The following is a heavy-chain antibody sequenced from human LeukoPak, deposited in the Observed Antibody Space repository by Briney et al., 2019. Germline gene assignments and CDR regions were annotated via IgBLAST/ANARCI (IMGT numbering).Heavy chain of an antibody. V-gene: IGHV5-51*01. D-gene: IGHD2-15*01. CDR1: GYSFTSYW. J-gene: IGHJ4*02. Sequence: PGESLKISCKGSGYSFTSYWIGWVRQMPGKGLEWMGIIYPGDSDTRYSPSFQGQVTISADTSISTAYLQWSSLKTSDPAMYYCARRLRWELPYYFDYWGQGTLVTVSS. CDR2: IYPGDSDT. CDR3: ARRLRWELPYYFDY.